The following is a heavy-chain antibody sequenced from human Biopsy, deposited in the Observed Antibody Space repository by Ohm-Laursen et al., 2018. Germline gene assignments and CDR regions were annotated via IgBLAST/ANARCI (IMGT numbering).Heavy chain of an antibody. D-gene: IGHD3-3*01. CDR3: ARHSLDDFWSGAHYYFDY. Sequence: ATLSLTCSVSGGSISSRNHYWGWLRQPPGKGLEWIGHVYYSGSTFYNSSLESRVTVSVDTSKNQFHLRLTSMSASDTAVYYCARHSLDDFWSGAHYYFDYWGLGTLVTVSS. CDR2: VYYSGST. J-gene: IGHJ4*02. V-gene: IGHV4-39*01. CDR1: GGSISSRNHY.